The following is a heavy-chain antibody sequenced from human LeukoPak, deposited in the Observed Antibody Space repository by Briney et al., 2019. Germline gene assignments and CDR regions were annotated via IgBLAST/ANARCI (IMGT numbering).Heavy chain of an antibody. Sequence: GGSLRLSCAASGFIFTDYWMYWVRQAPGRGLAWVANIKEDGSEKNYVDSVKGRFTISRDNAKNSVYLQMNSLRVEDTAVYYCARDSYYYDSSGYYAFDYWGQGTLVTVSS. CDR1: GFIFTDYW. J-gene: IGHJ4*02. CDR3: ARDSYYYDSSGYYAFDY. CDR2: IKEDGSEK. D-gene: IGHD3-22*01. V-gene: IGHV3-7*01.